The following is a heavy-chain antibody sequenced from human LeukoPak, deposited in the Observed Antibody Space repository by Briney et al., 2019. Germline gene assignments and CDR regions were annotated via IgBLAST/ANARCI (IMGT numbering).Heavy chain of an antibody. V-gene: IGHV3-30*02. CDR2: IRYDGSTK. Sequence: GGSLRLSCAASGFPFSSYGMHWARQAPGKGLEWVAFIRYDGSTKYYADSVKGRFTISRDNAKNSLYLQMNSLRAEDTAVYYCARDHNWAFDYWGQGTLVTVSS. CDR3: ARDHNWAFDY. CDR1: GFPFSSYG. D-gene: IGHD1-20*01. J-gene: IGHJ4*02.